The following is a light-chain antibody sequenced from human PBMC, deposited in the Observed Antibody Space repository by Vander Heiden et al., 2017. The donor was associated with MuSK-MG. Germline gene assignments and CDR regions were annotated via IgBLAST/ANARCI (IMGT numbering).Light chain of an antibody. V-gene: IGLV3-19*01. CDR1: SLSIYY. CDR2: GKN. Sequence: SSELTQDPAVSVALGQPVRITCQGDSLSIYYASWYQQKPGQAPVLVIFGKNNRHLGSTDRVSCSSSGNTASATITGVQAEDEADDYCNARDNSSNHNVVFGGGTKLTVL. J-gene: IGLJ2*01. CDR3: NARDNSSNHNVV.